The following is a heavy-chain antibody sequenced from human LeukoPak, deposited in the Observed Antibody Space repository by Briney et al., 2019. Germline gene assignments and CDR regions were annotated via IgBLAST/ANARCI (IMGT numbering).Heavy chain of an antibody. J-gene: IGHJ4*02. Sequence: PGGSLRLSCGASGFSFSAYAMHWVRQPPGKGLEWVAVVSYDGTKKFYADSVKGRFTISRDNSENRMYLRMNSLRPDDTAVYYCARDLTGFDYWGQGTLVTVSS. CDR3: ARDLTGFDY. D-gene: IGHD3-9*01. V-gene: IGHV3-30-3*01. CDR1: GFSFSAYA. CDR2: VSYDGTKK.